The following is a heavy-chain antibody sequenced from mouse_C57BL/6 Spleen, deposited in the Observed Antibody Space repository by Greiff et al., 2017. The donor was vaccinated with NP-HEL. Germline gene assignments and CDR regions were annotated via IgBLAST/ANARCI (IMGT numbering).Heavy chain of an antibody. CDR1: GFTFSDYG. CDR2: ISSGSSTI. J-gene: IGHJ2*01. CDR3: ARTETDY. V-gene: IGHV5-17*01. Sequence: DVKLVESGGGLVKPGGSLKLSCAASGFTFSDYGMHWVRQAPGKGLEWVAYISSGSSTIYYADTVKGQFTITRDNAKNTLFLQMTSLRSEDTAMYYCARTETDYWGQGTTLTVSS.